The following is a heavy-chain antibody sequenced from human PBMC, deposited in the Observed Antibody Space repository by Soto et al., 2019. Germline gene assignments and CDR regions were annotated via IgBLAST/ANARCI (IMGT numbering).Heavy chain of an antibody. V-gene: IGHV3-23*01. Sequence: EVHLLESGGGLVQPGGSLRLSCAASGFIFSTYALSCVRQAPGRGLEWVSTISGSGGSTYYADSVKGRFTISRDNSKNTLYLQMNSRRAEDTAVYYCAKQGSAGGYYFDYWGQGTMVTVSS. J-gene: IGHJ4*02. CDR2: ISGSGGST. CDR1: GFIFSTYA. CDR3: AKQGSAGGYYFDY.